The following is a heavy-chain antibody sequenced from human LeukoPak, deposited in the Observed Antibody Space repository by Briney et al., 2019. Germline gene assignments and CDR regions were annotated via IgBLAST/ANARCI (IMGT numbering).Heavy chain of an antibody. CDR1: RFTFTSYT. J-gene: IGHJ6*03. CDR3: AKTSASGYRYYMDV. V-gene: IGHV3-23*01. D-gene: IGHD6-25*01. CDR2: IGGGGGNT. Sequence: GSLRHSCAAPRFTFTSYTMSWVRQAPGKGLEWVLGIGGGGGNTYYADSVKGRFTNSRDNPKNMLYQQMNSLRAEDTALYYCAKTSASGYRYYMDVWGKGTTVTVSS.